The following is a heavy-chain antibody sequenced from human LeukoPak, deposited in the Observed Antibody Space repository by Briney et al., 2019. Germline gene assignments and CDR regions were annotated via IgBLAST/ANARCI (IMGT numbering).Heavy chain of an antibody. V-gene: IGHV3-73*01. Sequence: EGSLRLSCAASGFTFSGSVMHWVRQAAGKGLEWVGRIRSKRNNYATAYAASVKGRFTISRDDSKNTVYLHMDSLKTEDTALYYCSRLEDSSPIEVALDIWGQGTVVTVSS. J-gene: IGHJ3*02. CDR2: IRSKRNNYAT. D-gene: IGHD6-13*01. CDR3: SRLEDSSPIEVALDI. CDR1: GFTFSGSV.